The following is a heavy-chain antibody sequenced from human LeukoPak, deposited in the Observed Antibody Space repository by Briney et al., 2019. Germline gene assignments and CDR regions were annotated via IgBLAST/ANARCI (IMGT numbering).Heavy chain of an antibody. D-gene: IGHD3-16*01. CDR1: GFTVSSNY. CDR2: IYSGDNI. V-gene: IGHV3-53*01. J-gene: IGHJ4*02. Sequence: PGGSLGLSCAASGFTVSSNYMSWVRQAPGKGLEWVSIIYSGDNIYYADSVKGRFTISRDNSKNTLYLQMNSLRAEDTAVYYCARVKGGNYFDYWGQGTLVTVSS. CDR3: ARVKGGNYFDY.